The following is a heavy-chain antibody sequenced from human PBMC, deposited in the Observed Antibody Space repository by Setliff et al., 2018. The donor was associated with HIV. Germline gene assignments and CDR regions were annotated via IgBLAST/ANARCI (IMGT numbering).Heavy chain of an antibody. J-gene: IGHJ3*02. V-gene: IGHV4-59*08. CDR2: IYYSGST. CDR3: ARLHYYDRSGLTVGAFDI. Sequence: TLSLTCTVSGGYITTYYWSWIRQPPGKGLEWIGYIYYSGSTNYNPSLKSRVTISVDTSKNQFSLKLSSVTAADTAVYYCARLHYYDRSGLTVGAFDIWGQGTMV. D-gene: IGHD3-22*01. CDR1: GGYITTYY.